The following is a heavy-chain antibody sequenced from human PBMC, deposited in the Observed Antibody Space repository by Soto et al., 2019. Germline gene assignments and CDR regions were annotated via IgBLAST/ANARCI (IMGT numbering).Heavy chain of an antibody. Sequence: QVQLQESGPGLVKPSGTLSLTCAVSGGSISSSNWWSWVRQPPGKGLEWIGEIYHSGSTNYNPSLKSRVTISVDKSKNQFSLKLSSVTAADTAVYYCARDPIVVVPAAMSYFDYWGQGTLVTVSS. CDR3: ARDPIVVVPAAMSYFDY. V-gene: IGHV4-4*02. J-gene: IGHJ4*02. D-gene: IGHD2-2*01. CDR1: GGSISSSNW. CDR2: IYHSGST.